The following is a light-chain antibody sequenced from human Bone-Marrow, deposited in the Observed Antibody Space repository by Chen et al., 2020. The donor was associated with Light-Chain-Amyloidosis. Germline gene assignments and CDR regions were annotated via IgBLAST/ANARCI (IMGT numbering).Light chain of an antibody. CDR2: DAS. CDR1: QDISNS. J-gene: IGKJ2*02. CDR3: QHYDNFPLCT. V-gene: IGKV1-33*01. Sequence: DIKMTQSPSSLSASVGDRVTINCQASQDISNSLNWYQHKPGKAPRLLIYDASNLETGVPSRFSGSGSGTHFTLTVRNLQPEDFATYYCQHYDNFPLCTFGQGTKVEMK.